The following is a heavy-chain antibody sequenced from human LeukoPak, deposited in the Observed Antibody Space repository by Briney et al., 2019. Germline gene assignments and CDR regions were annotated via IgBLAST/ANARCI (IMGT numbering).Heavy chain of an antibody. V-gene: IGHV4-59*01. CDR2: IYYSGST. CDR3: ARVYGGNVDWFDP. J-gene: IGHJ5*02. CDR1: GGSIRSYY. D-gene: IGHD4-23*01. Sequence: SETLSLTCTGSGGSIRSYYWSWIRQPPGKGLEWIGYIYYSGSTNYNPSLKSRVTISVDTSKNQFSLKLSSVTAADTAVYYCARVYGGNVDWFDPWGQGTLVTVSS.